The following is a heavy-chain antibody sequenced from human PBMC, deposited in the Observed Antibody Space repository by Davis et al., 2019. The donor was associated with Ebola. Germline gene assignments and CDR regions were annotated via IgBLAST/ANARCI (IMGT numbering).Heavy chain of an antibody. D-gene: IGHD3-10*01. V-gene: IGHV1-2*02. Sequence: ASVTVSCQASGYTFTDYYIHWLRHAPAQGLEWMGWINPKTGGTNYGQKFQGRVTMTSDKSISTVYIELSRLRSDDTAVYHCARDGNVYGSGRGYLDRWGRGTLVTVSS. CDR3: ARDGNVYGSGRGYLDR. CDR1: GYTFTDYY. J-gene: IGHJ2*01. CDR2: INPKTGGT.